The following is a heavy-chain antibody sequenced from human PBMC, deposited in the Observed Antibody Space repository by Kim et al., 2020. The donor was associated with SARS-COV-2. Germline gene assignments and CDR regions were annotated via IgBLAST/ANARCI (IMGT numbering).Heavy chain of an antibody. CDR1: GYTFTSYG. Sequence: ASVKVSCKASGYTFTSYGISWVRQAPGQGLEWMGWISAYNGNTNYAQKLQGRVTMTTDTSTSTAFMELRSLRSDDTAVYYCARAGKVGATYYYYYYGMDVWGQGTTVTVSS. J-gene: IGHJ6*02. V-gene: IGHV1-18*01. D-gene: IGHD1-26*01. CDR3: ARAGKVGATYYYYYYGMDV. CDR2: ISAYNGNT.